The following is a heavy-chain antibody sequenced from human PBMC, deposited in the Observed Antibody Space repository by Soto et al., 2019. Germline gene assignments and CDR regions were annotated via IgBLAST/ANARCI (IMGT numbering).Heavy chain of an antibody. J-gene: IGHJ4*02. CDR3: ARAPCSSTSFFFAF. V-gene: IGHV1-46*01. CDR1: GYTVTAYH. Sequence: ASVKVSCKTSGYTVTAYHMHWVRQAPGQGLEWMGVVNPSLGRANYAQKLQDRVAMTWDTSINTFYVELTSLRSDDTAVYYCARAPCSSTSFFFAFRGKRTLVTVSS. D-gene: IGHD6-6*01. CDR2: VNPSLGRA.